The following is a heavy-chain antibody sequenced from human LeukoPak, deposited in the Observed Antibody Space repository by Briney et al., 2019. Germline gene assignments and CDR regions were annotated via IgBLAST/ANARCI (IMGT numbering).Heavy chain of an antibody. CDR2: ISSSSSYI. CDR3: ARDGITMVRGAFDY. Sequence: AGGSLRLSCAASGFTFSNYWMNWVRQAPGKGLEWVSSISSSSSYIYYADSVKGRFTISRDNAKNSLYLQMNSLRAEDTAVYYCARDGITMVRGAFDYWGQGTLVTVSS. D-gene: IGHD3-10*01. V-gene: IGHV3-21*01. CDR1: GFTFSNYW. J-gene: IGHJ4*02.